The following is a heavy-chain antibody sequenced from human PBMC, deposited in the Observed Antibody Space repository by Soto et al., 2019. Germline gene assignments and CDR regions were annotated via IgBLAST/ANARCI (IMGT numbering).Heavy chain of an antibody. CDR3: ASGYCSSTSCYTEYYYYGMDV. V-gene: IGHV1-69*13. CDR2: IIPIFGTA. D-gene: IGHD2-2*02. J-gene: IGHJ6*02. Sequence: GASVKVSCKASGGTFSSYAISWVRQAPGQGLEWMGGIIPIFGTANYAQKFQGRVTITADESTSTAYMELSSLRSEDTAVYYCASGYCSSTSCYTEYYYYGMDVWGQGTTVTVSS. CDR1: GGTFSSYA.